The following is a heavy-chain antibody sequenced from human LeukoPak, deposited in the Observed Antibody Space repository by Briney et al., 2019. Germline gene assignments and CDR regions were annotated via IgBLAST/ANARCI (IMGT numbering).Heavy chain of an antibody. CDR2: INHSGST. V-gene: IGHV4-34*01. J-gene: IGHJ4*02. CDR1: GGSFSGYY. Sequence: SETLSLTCAVYGGSFSGYYWSWIRQPPGKGLEWIGEINHSGSTNYNPSLKSRVTISVDTSKNQFSLKLSSVTAADTAVYYCARPTLHYDILTGYSSYYFDYWGQGTLVTVSS. CDR3: ARPTLHYDILTGYSSYYFDY. D-gene: IGHD3-9*01.